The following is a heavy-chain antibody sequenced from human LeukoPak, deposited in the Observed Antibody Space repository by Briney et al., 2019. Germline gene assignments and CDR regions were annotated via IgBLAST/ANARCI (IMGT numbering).Heavy chain of an antibody. CDR3: ARRDRVARYFDY. Sequence: APVKVSCKASGYTFTSYDINWVRQATGQGLEWMGWMNPNSGITGYAQKFQGRVTITRNTSISTAYMELSSLRSEDTAVYYCARRDRVARYFDYWGQGTLVTVSS. CDR2: MNPNSGIT. CDR1: GYTFTSYD. J-gene: IGHJ4*02. D-gene: IGHD5-12*01. V-gene: IGHV1-8*03.